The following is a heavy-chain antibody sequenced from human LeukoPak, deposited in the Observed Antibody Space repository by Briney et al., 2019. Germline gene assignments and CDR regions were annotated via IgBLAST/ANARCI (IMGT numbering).Heavy chain of an antibody. CDR1: GGSMSSYY. J-gene: IGHJ5*02. D-gene: IGHD6-13*01. Sequence: SETLSLTCTVSGGSMSSYYWNWIRQPPGKGLEWIGYIYYSGSTNYNPSLKSRVTISVDTSKNQFSLKLSSVTAADTAVYYCARGNRRYSSSSVTSFGFDPWGQGTLVTVSS. CDR3: ARGNRRYSSSSVTSFGFDP. CDR2: IYYSGST. V-gene: IGHV4-59*12.